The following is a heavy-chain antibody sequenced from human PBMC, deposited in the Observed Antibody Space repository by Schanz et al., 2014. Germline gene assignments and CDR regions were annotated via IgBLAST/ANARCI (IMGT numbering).Heavy chain of an antibody. D-gene: IGHD1-1*01. Sequence: EVHLLESGGGVVQPGRSLRLSCTASGFTFSSYSMNWVRQAPGKGLEWISYITYNGGTIYYADSVKGRFTISRDNAENSLYLEMNSLRAEDTALYYCARDRRNADLDYWGQGTLVTVSS. CDR2: ITYNGGTI. V-gene: IGHV3-48*01. CDR1: GFTFSSYS. J-gene: IGHJ4*02. CDR3: ARDRRNADLDY.